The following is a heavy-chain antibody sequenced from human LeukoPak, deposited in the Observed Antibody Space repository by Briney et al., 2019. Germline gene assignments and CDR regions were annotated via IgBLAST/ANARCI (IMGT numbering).Heavy chain of an antibody. CDR3: ARDILVVPAAMFYDY. Sequence: ASVKVSCKASGYTFTSYAMHWVRQAPGQRLEWMGWINAGNGNTKYSQKFQGRVTITRDTSASTAYMELSSLRSEDTAVYYCARDILVVPAAMFYDYWGQGTLVTVSS. CDR2: INAGNGNT. CDR1: GYTFTSYA. D-gene: IGHD2-2*01. V-gene: IGHV1-3*01. J-gene: IGHJ4*02.